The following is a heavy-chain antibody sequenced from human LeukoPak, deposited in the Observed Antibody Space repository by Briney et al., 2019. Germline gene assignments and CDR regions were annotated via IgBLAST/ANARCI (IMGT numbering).Heavy chain of an antibody. V-gene: IGHV3-7*01. D-gene: IGHD3-10*01. Sequence: SCKVSGYTLTELSMHWVRQAPGKGLEWVANIKHDGSEKYYVGSVRGRFTISRDNAKNSLYLQMNSLRAEDTAVYYCARLLAYGSGGEAFDYWGQGSLVTVSS. CDR3: ARLLAYGSGGEAFDY. CDR1: GYTLTELS. CDR2: IKHDGSEK. J-gene: IGHJ4*02.